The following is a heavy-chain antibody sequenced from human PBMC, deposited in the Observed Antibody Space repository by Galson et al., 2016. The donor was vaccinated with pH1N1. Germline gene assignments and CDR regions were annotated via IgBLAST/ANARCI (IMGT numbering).Heavy chain of an antibody. CDR1: GYSIRNGYF. CDR2: IYHSGTT. D-gene: IGHD3-22*01. CDR3: ARQPRYYDSSGYYFDY. Sequence: SETLSLTCAVSGYSIRNGYFWGWIRQPPGQGLEWIGIIYHSGTTYYNPSLESRVTISVDTSKNQFSLKVKSVTAANTAVYYCARQPRYYDSSGYYFDYWGQGILVTVSS. V-gene: IGHV4-38-2*01. J-gene: IGHJ4*02.